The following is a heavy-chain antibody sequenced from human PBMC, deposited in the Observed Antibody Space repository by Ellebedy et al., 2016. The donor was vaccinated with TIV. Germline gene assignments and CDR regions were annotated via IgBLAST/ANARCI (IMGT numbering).Heavy chain of an antibody. CDR2: ASDGGSP. CDR3: AKRSGAAFFDY. D-gene: IGHD7-27*01. V-gene: IGHV4-59*08. Sequence: MPSETLSLTCTVSRGSLNTYYWSWIRQSPQKGLEWIAYASDGGSPVYNPSLKSRATLLLDTSKNQFSLTLTSVTAADTAVYYCAKRSGAAFFDYWGPGLLVTVSS. J-gene: IGHJ4*02. CDR1: RGSLNTYY.